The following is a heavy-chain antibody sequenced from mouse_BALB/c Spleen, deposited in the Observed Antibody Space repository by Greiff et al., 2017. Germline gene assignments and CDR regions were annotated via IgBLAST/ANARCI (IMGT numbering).Heavy chain of an antibody. CDR1: GFTFSSYT. CDR3: TRDGDGYYEYFDV. D-gene: IGHD2-3*01. V-gene: IGHV5-6-4*01. CDR2: ISSGGSYT. Sequence: EVQRVESGGGLVKPGGSLKLSCAASGFTFSSYTMSWVRQTPEKRLEWVATISSGGSYTYYPDSVKGRFTISRDNAKNTLYLQMSSLKSEDTAMYYCTRDGDGYYEYFDVWGAGTTVTVSS. J-gene: IGHJ1*01.